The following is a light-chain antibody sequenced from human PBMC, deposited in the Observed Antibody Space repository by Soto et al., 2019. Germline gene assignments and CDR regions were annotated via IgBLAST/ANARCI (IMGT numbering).Light chain of an antibody. V-gene: IGKV3-15*01. J-gene: IGKJ2*01. CDR3: QQYNNWPQT. CDR2: GAS. Sequence: EIVMTQSPVTLSVSPRERATLSCSASQSVSSKLAWYQQKPGQAPRLLIYGASTRATGIPARFSGSGSGTEFTLSISSLQSEDFAVYYCQQYNNWPQTFGQGTKLEIK. CDR1: QSVSSK.